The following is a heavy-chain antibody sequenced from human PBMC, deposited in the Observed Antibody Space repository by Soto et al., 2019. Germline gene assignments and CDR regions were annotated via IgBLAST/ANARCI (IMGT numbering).Heavy chain of an antibody. CDR3: ARGGIAVAGNPLGY. CDR1: GYTFTSYA. Sequence: QFQLVQSGAEVKKPGASVKVSCKASGYTFTSYAMHWVRQAPGQRLEWMGWINAGNGNTKYSQKFQGRVTITRDTSASTAYMELSSLRSEDTAVYYCARGGIAVAGNPLGYWGQGTLVTVSS. D-gene: IGHD6-19*01. J-gene: IGHJ4*02. CDR2: INAGNGNT. V-gene: IGHV1-3*01.